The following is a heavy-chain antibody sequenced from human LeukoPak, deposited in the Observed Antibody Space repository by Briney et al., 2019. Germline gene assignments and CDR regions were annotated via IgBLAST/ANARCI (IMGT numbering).Heavy chain of an antibody. D-gene: IGHD3-22*01. CDR3: ARDYYDSSGYYLEGPLYYYYMDV. CDR2: INPNSGGT. J-gene: IGHJ6*03. V-gene: IGHV1-2*02. Sequence: ASVKVSCKASGYTFTGYYMHWVRQAPGQGLEWMGWINPNSGGTNYAQKFQGRVTMTRDTSISTAYMELSRLRSDDTAVYYCARDYYDSSGYYLEGPLYYYYMDVWGKGTTVTVSS. CDR1: GYTFTGYY.